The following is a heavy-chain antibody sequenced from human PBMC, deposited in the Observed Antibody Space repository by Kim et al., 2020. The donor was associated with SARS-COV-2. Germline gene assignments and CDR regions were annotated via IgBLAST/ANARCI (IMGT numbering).Heavy chain of an antibody. CDR2: IHYSGST. Sequence: SETLSLTCTVSGGSINSSSYYWGWIRQPAGKGLEWIGSIHYSGSTYYNPSLKSRVTISVDTSQNQVSLKLNSVTAADTAVYHCVRPQYYYDSSDAPWCWFDPWGQGTLVTVSS. J-gene: IGHJ5*02. D-gene: IGHD3-22*01. V-gene: IGHV4-39*01. CDR3: VRPQYYYDSSDAPWCWFDP. CDR1: GGSINSSSYY.